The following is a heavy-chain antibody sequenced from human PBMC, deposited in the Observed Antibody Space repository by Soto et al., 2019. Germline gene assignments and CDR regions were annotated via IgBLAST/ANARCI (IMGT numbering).Heavy chain of an antibody. V-gene: IGHV3-64*01. D-gene: IGHD6-19*01. CDR3: ARERGEYTSGWYDY. CDR2: MTSNGNRA. Sequence: EVQLVESGGGLVQPGGSLRLSCAASGFTFTSHAIHWVRQAPGKGLEYVSSMTSNGNRADYANSVKGRFTVSRDESKNTLYLQMDSLRTEDMAVYYGARERGEYTSGWYDYWGKGTLVTVSS. J-gene: IGHJ4*02. CDR1: GFTFTSHA.